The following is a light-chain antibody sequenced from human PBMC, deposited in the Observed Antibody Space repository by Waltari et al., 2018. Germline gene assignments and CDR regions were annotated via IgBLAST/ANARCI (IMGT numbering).Light chain of an antibody. CDR2: KVS. Sequence: EVVMTQFPLSLSVTLGQPASISCRSSQSLVSRAGNTYFNWFQQRPGQSPRRLLYKVSNRDSGVPDRFSGSGAGTDFTLRISRVEAEDVGVYYCMQGTDWPWTFGQGTKVEIK. CDR1: QSLVSRAGNTY. J-gene: IGKJ1*01. CDR3: MQGTDWPWT. V-gene: IGKV2-30*01.